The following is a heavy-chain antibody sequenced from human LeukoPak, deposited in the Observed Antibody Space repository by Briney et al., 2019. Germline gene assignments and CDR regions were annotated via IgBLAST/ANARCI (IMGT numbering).Heavy chain of an antibody. CDR1: GLTVSTNY. V-gene: IGHV3-53*01. Sequence: GGSLRLSCAASGLTVSTNYMSWVRQAPGKGLEWVSVIYSDGSTNYADSVKGRFTISRDNSKNTLYLQMNSLRAEDTAVYYCAQYSGSSYDYWGQGTLVTVSS. J-gene: IGHJ4*02. D-gene: IGHD1-26*01. CDR3: AQYSGSSYDY. CDR2: IYSDGST.